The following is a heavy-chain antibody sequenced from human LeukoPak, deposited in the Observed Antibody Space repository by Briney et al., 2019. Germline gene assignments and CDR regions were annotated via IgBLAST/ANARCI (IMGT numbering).Heavy chain of an antibody. CDR2: IGTAGDT. CDR3: ARGSVRVGMDV. CDR1: GITFSTSD. D-gene: IGHD6-13*01. Sequence: GGSLRLSCEASGITFSTSDMHWVRQAPGKGLEWVSVIGTAGDTYYADSMKGRFTISRENAKNSLYLQMNSLRAGDTAVYYCARGSVRVGMDVWGQGTTVTVPS. J-gene: IGHJ6*02. V-gene: IGHV3-13*01.